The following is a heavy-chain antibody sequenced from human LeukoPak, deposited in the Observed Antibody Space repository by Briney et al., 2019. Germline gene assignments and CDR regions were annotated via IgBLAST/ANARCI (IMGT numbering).Heavy chain of an antibody. CDR2: ISSSSSYI. D-gene: IGHD3-10*02. CDR3: AELGITMIGGV. V-gene: IGHV3-21*01. Sequence: GGSLRLSSAASGFTFSNYAMNWVRQAPGKGLEWVSSISSSSSYIYYADSVKGRFTISRDNAKNSLYLQMNSLRAEDTAVYYCAELGITMIGGVWGKGTTVTISS. J-gene: IGHJ6*04. CDR1: GFTFSNYA.